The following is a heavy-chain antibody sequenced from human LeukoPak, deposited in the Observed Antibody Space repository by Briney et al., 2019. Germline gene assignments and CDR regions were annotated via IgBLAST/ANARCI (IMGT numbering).Heavy chain of an antibody. Sequence: TGGSLRLSCAASGFTFSSYWMSWVRQAPGKGLEWVANIKQDGSEKYYVDSVKGRFTISRDNAKNSLYLQMNSLRAEDTAVYYCARWQKGYSSNWYFDYWGQGTLVTVSS. D-gene: IGHD6-13*01. CDR2: IKQDGSEK. J-gene: IGHJ4*02. CDR1: GFTFSSYW. CDR3: ARWQKGYSSNWYFDY. V-gene: IGHV3-7*01.